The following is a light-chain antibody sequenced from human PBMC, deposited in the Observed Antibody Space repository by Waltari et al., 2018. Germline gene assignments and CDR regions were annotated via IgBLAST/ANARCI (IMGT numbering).Light chain of an antibody. CDR3: HQYGNSPFT. CDR2: SSS. V-gene: IGKV3-20*01. Sequence: EVVLTQSPGTLSLSPGERATLSCGASRGVSGDYLAWYQQKPGQAPRPLIHSSSSRATCVPDRFSGSGSGTDFTLTISRLEPEDFAVYYCHQYGNSPFTFGPGTKVDIK. CDR1: RGVSGDY. J-gene: IGKJ3*01.